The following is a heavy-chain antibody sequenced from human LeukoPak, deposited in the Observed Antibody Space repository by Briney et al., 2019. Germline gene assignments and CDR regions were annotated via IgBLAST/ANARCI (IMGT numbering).Heavy chain of an antibody. D-gene: IGHD3-10*01. CDR3: ARGRQDYYGSGSYQPLDY. CDR2: MNPNSGNT. V-gene: IGHV1-8*01. J-gene: IGHJ4*02. CDR1: GYTFTSYD. Sequence: ASVKLSCKASGYTFTSYDINWVRQATGQGLEWMGWMNPNSGNTGYAQKFQGRVTMTRNTSISTAYMELSSLRSEDTAVYYCARGRQDYYGSGSYQPLDYWGQGTLVTVSS.